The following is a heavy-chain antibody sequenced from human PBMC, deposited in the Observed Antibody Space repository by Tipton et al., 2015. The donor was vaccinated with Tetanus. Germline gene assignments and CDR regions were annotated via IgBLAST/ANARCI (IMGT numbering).Heavy chain of an antibody. CDR2: VYYDGSP. Sequence: TLSLTCTVSDDSMSTGTSYWGWVRQPPGMALEWIGTVYYDGSPYYNSSLKNRLTISEATSKRQFFLRLTSVTAADTAIYYCAKQADNWFDPWGQGSLVTVSS. CDR1: DDSMSTGTSY. J-gene: IGHJ5*02. CDR3: AKQADNWFDP. V-gene: IGHV4-39*01.